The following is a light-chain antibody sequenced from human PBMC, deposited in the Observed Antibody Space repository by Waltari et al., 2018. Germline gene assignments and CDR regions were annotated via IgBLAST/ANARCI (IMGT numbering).Light chain of an antibody. J-gene: IGKJ2*01. V-gene: IGKV1-39*01. CDR2: AAS. Sequence: DIQMTQSPSSLSASVGDRVTITCRASQSISSYLNWYQQKPGKAPELLIYAASSLQSGVPSRFSGSRSGTDFTLTISSLQPEDFATYYCQQSYSILYTFGQGTKLEIK. CDR1: QSISSY. CDR3: QQSYSILYT.